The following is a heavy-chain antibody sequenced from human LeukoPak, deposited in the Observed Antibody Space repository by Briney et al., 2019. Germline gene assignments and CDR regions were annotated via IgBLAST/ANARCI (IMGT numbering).Heavy chain of an antibody. V-gene: IGHV4-59*01. J-gene: IGHJ6*02. CDR2: IYYSGST. CDR3: ARAGAGYYYYYYGMDV. CDR1: GGSISSYY. Sequence: PSETLSLTCTVSGGSISSYYWSWIRQPPGKGLEWIGYIYYSGSTNYNPSLKSRVTISVDTSKNQFSLKLSSVTAADTAVYYCARAGAGYYYYYYGMDVWGQGTTATVSS. D-gene: IGHD1-26*01.